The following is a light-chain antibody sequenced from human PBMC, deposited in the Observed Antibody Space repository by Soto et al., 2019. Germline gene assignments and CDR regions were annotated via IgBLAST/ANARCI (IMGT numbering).Light chain of an antibody. Sequence: QAVQSHPPSASGSPGQSVTIACTGTSSDVGGYNYVSWYQQHPGKAPKLMIYEVSKRPSGVPDRFSGSKSGNTASLTVSGLQAEDEADYYCSSFAGSNNYVFGTGTKVTVL. CDR2: EVS. J-gene: IGLJ1*01. V-gene: IGLV2-8*01. CDR3: SSFAGSNNYV. CDR1: SSDVGGYNY.